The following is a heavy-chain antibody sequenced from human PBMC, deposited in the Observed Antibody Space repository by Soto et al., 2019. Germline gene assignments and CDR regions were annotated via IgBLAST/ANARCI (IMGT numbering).Heavy chain of an antibody. Sequence: QVQLVESGGGVVQPGRSLRLSCATSRFTFSSYGMHWVRQTPGKGLEWVAVISYDGSNKYYADSVKGRFTISRDNSKNTLYLQMNSLRAADTAVYYCASCSCTSCLYYWGQGTLVTVSS. V-gene: IGHV3-30*03. CDR3: ASCSCTSCLYY. J-gene: IGHJ4*02. CDR2: ISYDGSNK. CDR1: RFTFSSYG. D-gene: IGHD2-2*01.